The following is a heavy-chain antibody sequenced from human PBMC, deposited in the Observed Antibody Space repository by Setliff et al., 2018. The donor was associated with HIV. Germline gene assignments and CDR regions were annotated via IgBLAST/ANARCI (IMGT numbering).Heavy chain of an antibody. CDR3: ARVDGNDFWSGYYTPHAFDI. V-gene: IGHV4-34*01. CDR2: INHSGST. Sequence: PSETLSLTCAVYGGSFSGYYWSWIRQPPGKGLEWIGEINHSGSTNYNPSLKSRVTISVDTSKNQFSLKLSSVTAADTAVYYCARVDGNDFWSGYYTPHAFDIWGQGTMVTVSS. D-gene: IGHD3-3*01. CDR1: GGSFSGYY. J-gene: IGHJ3*02.